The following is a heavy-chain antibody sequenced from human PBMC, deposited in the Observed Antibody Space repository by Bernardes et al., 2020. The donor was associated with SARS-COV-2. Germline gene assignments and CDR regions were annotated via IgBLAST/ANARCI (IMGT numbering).Heavy chain of an antibody. Sequence: SVKVSCKDDRRTFTSYDFSWVRQAPWQGRDGMGRIIPRFGSTNYAQNFQGRVTITADESSSTDYMELRSRRSEDTALYYCAREPIAARPGIWFDPWGQGTLVTVSS. V-gene: IGHV1-69*13. CDR3: AREPIAARPGIWFDP. CDR2: IIPRFGST. CDR1: RRTFTSYD. D-gene: IGHD6-6*01. J-gene: IGHJ5*02.